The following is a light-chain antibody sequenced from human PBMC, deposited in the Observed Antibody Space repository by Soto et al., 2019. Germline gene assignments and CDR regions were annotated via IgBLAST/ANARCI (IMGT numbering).Light chain of an antibody. CDR2: GAS. CDR3: QQYNNWGT. V-gene: IGKV3-15*01. J-gene: IGKJ1*01. CDR1: QSISGN. Sequence: DIVMTQSPGTLFVSPGERATLSCRASQSISGNLAWYQQKPGQAPRLLIYGASTRATGIPARFSGSGSGTEFTLSITSLQSEDFAVYYCQQYNNWGTFGQGTKVEIK.